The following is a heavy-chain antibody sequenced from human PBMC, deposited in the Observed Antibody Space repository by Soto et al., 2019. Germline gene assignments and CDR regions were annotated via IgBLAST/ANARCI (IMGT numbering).Heavy chain of an antibody. CDR2: IRSKANSYAT. CDR3: TRRDSSGSSYYYGMDV. D-gene: IGHD6-19*01. J-gene: IGHJ6*02. Sequence: GGSLRLACAVSGFTCAGCGMNWVRQAPGKGLEWVGRIRSKANSYATAYAASVKGRFTISRDDSKNTAYLQMNSLKTEDTAVYYCTRRDSSGSSYYYGMDVWGQGTTVTVSS. CDR1: GFTCAGCG. V-gene: IGHV3-73*01.